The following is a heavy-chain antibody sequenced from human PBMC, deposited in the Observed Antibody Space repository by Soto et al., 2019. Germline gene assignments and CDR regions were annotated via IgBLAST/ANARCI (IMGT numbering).Heavy chain of an antibody. Sequence: GGSLRLSCAASGFTFSSYAMSWVRQAPGKGLEWVSAISGSGGSTYYADSVKGRFTISRDNSKNTLYLQMNSLRAEDTAVYYCAKRLGDFWSGYLFDYWGQGTLVTVSS. CDR3: AKRLGDFWSGYLFDY. J-gene: IGHJ4*02. V-gene: IGHV3-23*01. CDR2: ISGSGGST. D-gene: IGHD3-3*01. CDR1: GFTFSSYA.